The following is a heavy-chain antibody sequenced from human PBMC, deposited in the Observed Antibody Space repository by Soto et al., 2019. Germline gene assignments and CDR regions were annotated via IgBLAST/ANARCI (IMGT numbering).Heavy chain of an antibody. CDR1: GFTFSSYS. CDR2: ISSSSSTI. Sequence: GSLRLSCAASGFTFSSYSMNWVRQAPGKGLEWVSYISSSSSTIYYADSVKGRFTISRDNAKNSLYLQMNSLRAEDTAVYYCARDISYYYGSGSYGLSWFDPWGQGTLVTVSS. CDR3: ARDISYYYGSGSYGLSWFDP. D-gene: IGHD3-10*01. V-gene: IGHV3-48*01. J-gene: IGHJ5*02.